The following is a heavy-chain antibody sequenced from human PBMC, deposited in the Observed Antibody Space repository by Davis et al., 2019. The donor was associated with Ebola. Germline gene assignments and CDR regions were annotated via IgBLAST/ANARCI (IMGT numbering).Heavy chain of an antibody. CDR3: ARQHDPSTPAPGF. J-gene: IGHJ4*02. D-gene: IGHD5/OR15-5a*01. CDR2: IKTDGSYT. V-gene: IGHV3-74*01. CDR1: GFTFSSYW. Sequence: HTSGSLTLSCAASGFTFSSYWMHWVRQAPGKGLVWVSRIKTDGSYTNYADSVKGRFAIFRDNAKNTLYLQMNSLRAEDTAVYYCARQHDPSTPAPGFWGQGTLVTVSS.